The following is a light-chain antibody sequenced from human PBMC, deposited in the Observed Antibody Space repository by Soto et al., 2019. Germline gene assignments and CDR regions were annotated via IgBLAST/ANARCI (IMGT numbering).Light chain of an antibody. Sequence: DIPMTQSPSSLSASVGDTVTITCRASQSISRYLNWYQQKPGKAPNLLIYGATSLQSGVPSRFSGSGSATDFTLSISSLQPEDFATYFCQQSYTFLFTFGPGTKVDI. CDR3: QQSYTFLFT. V-gene: IGKV1-39*01. J-gene: IGKJ3*01. CDR2: GAT. CDR1: QSISRY.